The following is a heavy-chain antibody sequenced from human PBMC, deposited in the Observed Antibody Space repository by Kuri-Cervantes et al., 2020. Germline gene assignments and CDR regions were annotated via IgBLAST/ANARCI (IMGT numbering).Heavy chain of an antibody. J-gene: IGHJ4*02. D-gene: IGHD3-16*01. CDR1: GFTFSNAW. CDR2: INSDGSTT. CDR3: TAQLGYYFDY. V-gene: IGHV3-74*01. Sequence: GGSLRLSCAASGFTFSNAWMSWVRQAPGKGLEWVGRINSDGSTTTYADSVKGRFTISRDNAVNTLYLQMNSLKTEDTAVYYCTAQLGYYFDYWGQGTLVTVSS.